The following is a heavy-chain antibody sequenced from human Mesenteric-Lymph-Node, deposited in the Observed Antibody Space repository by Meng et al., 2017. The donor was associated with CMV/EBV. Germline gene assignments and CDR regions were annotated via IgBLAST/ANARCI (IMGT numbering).Heavy chain of an antibody. CDR2: IYYRGST. CDR1: GGSISSGGYY. J-gene: IGHJ4*02. V-gene: IGHV4-31*03. Sequence: LRLSCTVSGGSISSGGYYWSWIRQHPGKGLEWIGYIYYRGSTFYNPSLKSRVTISVDTSKNQFSLKLNSVTAADTAVYYCAGERPAAILVDSWGQGTLVTVSS. D-gene: IGHD2-2*02. CDR3: AGERPAAILVDS.